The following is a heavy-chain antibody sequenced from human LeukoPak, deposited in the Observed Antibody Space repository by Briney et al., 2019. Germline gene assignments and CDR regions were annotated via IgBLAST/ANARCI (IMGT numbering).Heavy chain of an antibody. D-gene: IGHD1-14*01. CDR1: GFTFSSYW. CDR3: ARSNQADDY. Sequence: GRSLRFSCAASGFTFSSYWMHWVRQVPGKGLVWVARINPGGSSITYADSVKGRFTISRDNAKNTLYLQMDSLRAEDTGVYYCARSNQADDYWGQGTLVTVSS. V-gene: IGHV3-74*01. J-gene: IGHJ4*02. CDR2: INPGGSSI.